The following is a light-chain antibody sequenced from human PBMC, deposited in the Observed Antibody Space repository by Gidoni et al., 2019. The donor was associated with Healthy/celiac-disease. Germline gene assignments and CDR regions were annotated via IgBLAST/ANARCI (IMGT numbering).Light chain of an antibody. J-gene: IGKJ5*01. CDR3: QQYNNWPFT. Sequence: EIVMTQSPATLSVSPGERATLSCRASQSVSSNLAWYQQKPGQAPRLRIYGASTRATGIPARFSGSGSGPEFTLTISSLQSEDFAVYYCQQYNNWPFTFGQXTRLEIK. CDR1: QSVSSN. CDR2: GAS. V-gene: IGKV3-15*01.